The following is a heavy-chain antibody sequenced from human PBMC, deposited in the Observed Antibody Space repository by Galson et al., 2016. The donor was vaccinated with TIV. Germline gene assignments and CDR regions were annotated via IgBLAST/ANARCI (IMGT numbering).Heavy chain of an antibody. CDR1: GFTFGSYG. D-gene: IGHD2-2*01. CDR3: ARGFSSYYFDY. J-gene: IGHJ4*02. Sequence: SLRLSCAASGFTFGSYGMHWVRHGPGKGLEWVAFISYDRSDKQYADSVKGRFTISRDNSKNTLYPQMSSLRPEDTALYYCARGFSSYYFDYWGQGILVTVSS. V-gene: IGHV3-30-3*01. CDR2: ISYDRSDK.